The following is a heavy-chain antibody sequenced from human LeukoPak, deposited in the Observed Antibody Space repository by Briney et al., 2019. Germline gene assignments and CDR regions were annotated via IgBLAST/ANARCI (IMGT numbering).Heavy chain of an antibody. CDR2: ISGSGGST. Sequence: PGGSLRLSCAASGFTFSSYSMNWVRQAPGKGLEWVSAISGSGGSTYYADSVKGRFTISRDNSRNTLYLQMNSLRAEDTAVYYCAKWKDSSGWPDFDYWGQGTLVTVSS. CDR3: AKWKDSSGWPDFDY. CDR1: GFTFSSYS. D-gene: IGHD6-19*01. V-gene: IGHV3-23*01. J-gene: IGHJ4*02.